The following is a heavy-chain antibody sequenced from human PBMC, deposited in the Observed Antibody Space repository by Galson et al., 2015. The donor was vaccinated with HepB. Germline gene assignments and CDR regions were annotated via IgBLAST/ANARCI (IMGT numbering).Heavy chain of an antibody. CDR2: ISYDGSNK. J-gene: IGHJ4*02. CDR1: GFTFSSYG. CDR3: AKGQGGYYLFDY. D-gene: IGHD3-22*01. V-gene: IGHV3-30*18. Sequence: SLRLSCAASGFTFSSYGMHWVRQAPGKGLEWVAVISYDGSNKYYADSVKGRFTISRDNSKNTLYLQMNSLRAEDTAVYYCAKGQGGYYLFDYWGQGTLVTVSS.